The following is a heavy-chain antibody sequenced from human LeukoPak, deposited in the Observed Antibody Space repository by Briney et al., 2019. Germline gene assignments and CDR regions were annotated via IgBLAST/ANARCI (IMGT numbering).Heavy chain of an antibody. CDR3: AKPPYDSSGYYQSTFDY. V-gene: IGHV3-23*01. D-gene: IGHD3-22*01. Sequence: GGSLRLSCAASGFTFSSYAMSWVRQAPGKGLEWVSGITGSGGTTKYTDAVKGRFTISRDNSKNTLYLQMNSLRAEDTAVFYCAKPPYDSSGYYQSTFDYWGQGTLVTVSS. CDR1: GFTFSSYA. CDR2: ITGSGGTT. J-gene: IGHJ4*02.